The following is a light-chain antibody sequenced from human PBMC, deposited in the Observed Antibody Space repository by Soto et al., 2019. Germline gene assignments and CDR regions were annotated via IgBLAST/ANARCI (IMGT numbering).Light chain of an antibody. CDR1: QSLNSNS. J-gene: IGKJ1*01. CDR2: NAY. Sequence: EIVLTQSPGTLSVSPGERATLSCRASQSLNSNSLAWYQQKPGQAPRLLIYNAYNRASGIPDRFSGSGSGTDFTLTISRLEPEDFVVYYCQKFNKWPWTFGQGTKVEIK. CDR3: QKFNKWPWT. V-gene: IGKV3D-20*02.